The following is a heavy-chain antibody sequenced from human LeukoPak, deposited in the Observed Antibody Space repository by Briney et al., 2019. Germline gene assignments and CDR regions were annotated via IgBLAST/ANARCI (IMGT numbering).Heavy chain of an antibody. D-gene: IGHD6-19*01. CDR2: ISGSGGST. CDR3: AKDARRTFGLSSGLYRGSYYFDY. J-gene: IGHJ4*02. Sequence: PGGTLRLSCAASGFTFSSYGMSWVRQAPGKGLEGGSAISGSGGSTYSADSVKGRFTIPKDNAKNTLFLQMNSLRPEDTAVYYCAKDARRTFGLSSGLYRGSYYFDYWGQGTLVTVSS. V-gene: IGHV3-23*01. CDR1: GFTFSSYG.